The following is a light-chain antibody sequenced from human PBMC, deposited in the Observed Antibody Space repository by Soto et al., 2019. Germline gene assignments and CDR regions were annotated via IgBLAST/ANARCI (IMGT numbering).Light chain of an antibody. CDR2: GNS. J-gene: IGLJ1*01. V-gene: IGLV1-40*01. Sequence: QSLLTEPPSVSWAPGKGVTISCTGSSSNIGAHYDVHWYQQLPGTAPKLLIYGNSNRPSGVPDRFSGSKSGTSASLAITGLQAEDEADYYCQSYDNSLSVYVFGTGTKVTVL. CDR3: QSYDNSLSVYV. CDR1: SSNIGAHYD.